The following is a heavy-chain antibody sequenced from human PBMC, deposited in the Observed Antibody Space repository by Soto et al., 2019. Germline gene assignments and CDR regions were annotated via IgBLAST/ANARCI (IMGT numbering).Heavy chain of an antibody. D-gene: IGHD3-9*01. Sequence: ASVKVSCKASGNTFRNYAIHWVRQAPGQSLEWMGWIQGGNDNTYYSQRFQGRPTFTRDTSPGTTYMELSSLTSEATAMYYCASDIPTRTNVLRYFDPAWGQGTLVTVSS. CDR2: IQGGNDNT. CDR3: ASDIPTRTNVLRYFDPA. J-gene: IGHJ5*02. V-gene: IGHV1-3*01. CDR1: GNTFRNYA.